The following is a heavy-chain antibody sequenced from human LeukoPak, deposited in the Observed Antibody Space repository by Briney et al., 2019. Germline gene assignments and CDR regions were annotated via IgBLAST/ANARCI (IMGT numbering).Heavy chain of an antibody. CDR1: GFPFSSYC. J-gene: IGHJ4*02. Sequence: GGSLRLSWAASGFPFSSYCMHWVRQAPGKGLEWVAVISYDGSNKYYADSVKGRFTISRDNSKNTLYLQMNSLRTEDTAVYYCAKDPLPNWAYGAFDSWGQGTLVTVSS. V-gene: IGHV3-30*18. CDR2: ISYDGSNK. CDR3: AKDPLPNWAYGAFDS. D-gene: IGHD7-27*01.